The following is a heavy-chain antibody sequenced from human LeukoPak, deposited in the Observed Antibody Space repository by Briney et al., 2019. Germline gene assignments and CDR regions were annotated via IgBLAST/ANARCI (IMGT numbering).Heavy chain of an antibody. D-gene: IGHD3-3*01. CDR3: ARDGRGDYDFWSGYYLWFDP. CDR2: IYYSGST. Sequence: SETLSLTCTVSGGSISSYYWSWIRQPPGKGLEWIAYIYYSGSTNYNPSLKSRVTISVDTSKNQFSLKLSSVTAADTAVYYCARDGRGDYDFWSGYYLWFDPWGQGTLVTVSS. J-gene: IGHJ5*02. CDR1: GGSISSYY. V-gene: IGHV4-59*01.